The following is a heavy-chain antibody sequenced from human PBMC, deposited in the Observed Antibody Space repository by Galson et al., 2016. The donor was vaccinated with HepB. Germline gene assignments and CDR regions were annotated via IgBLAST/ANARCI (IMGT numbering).Heavy chain of an antibody. CDR2: IIPIFGTA. CDR1: GGTFSSYA. Sequence: SVKVSCKASGGTFSSYAISWVRQAPGQGLEWMGGIIPIFGTANYAQKFQGRVTITADESTSTAYMELSSLRSEDTAVYYCARGGPPRDIVVVPAAMNYYYGMDVWGQGTTVTVSS. J-gene: IGHJ6*02. V-gene: IGHV1-69*13. D-gene: IGHD2-2*01. CDR3: ARGGPPRDIVVVPAAMNYYYGMDV.